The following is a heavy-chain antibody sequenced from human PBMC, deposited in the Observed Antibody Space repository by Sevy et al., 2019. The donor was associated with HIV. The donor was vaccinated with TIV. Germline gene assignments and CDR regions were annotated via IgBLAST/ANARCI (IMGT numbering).Heavy chain of an antibody. CDR2: IKRKTDGGTT. V-gene: IGHV3-15*01. CDR1: GFTFSNAW. CDR3: TTDGFFYDSSGKDAFDI. Sequence: GGSLRLSCAASGFTFSNAWMSWVRQAPGKGLEWVGRIKRKTDGGTTDYAAPVKGRFTISRDDSKNTLYLQMNSLKTEDTAVYYCTTDGFFYDSSGKDAFDIWDQGTMVTVSS. J-gene: IGHJ3*02. D-gene: IGHD3-22*01.